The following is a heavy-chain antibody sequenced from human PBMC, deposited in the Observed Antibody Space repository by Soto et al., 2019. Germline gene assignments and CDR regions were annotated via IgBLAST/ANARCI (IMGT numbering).Heavy chain of an antibody. Sequence: GGSVRLSCAASGFTFSSYSMNWVRQAPGKGLEWVSDISSSSSTIYYADSVKGRFTISRDNAKNSLYLQMNSLRAEDTAVYYCARHPERIAEIGWFDPWGQGTLVTVSS. CDR1: GFTFSSYS. V-gene: IGHV3-48*01. CDR3: ARHPERIAEIGWFDP. D-gene: IGHD6-13*01. CDR2: ISSSSSTI. J-gene: IGHJ5*02.